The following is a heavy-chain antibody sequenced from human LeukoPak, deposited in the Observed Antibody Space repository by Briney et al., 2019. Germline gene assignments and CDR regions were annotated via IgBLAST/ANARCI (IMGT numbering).Heavy chain of an antibody. CDR3: ASRIPRDSRFYYYYYGMDV. CDR1: GYTFTGYY. Sequence: ASVKVSCKASGYTFTGYYMHWVRQAPGQGLEWMGWINPNSGGTNYAQKFQGRVTITADESTSTAYMELSSLGSEDTAVYYCASRIPRDSRFYYYYYGMDVWGQGTTVTVSS. V-gene: IGHV1-2*02. D-gene: IGHD2-21*01. CDR2: INPNSGGT. J-gene: IGHJ6*02.